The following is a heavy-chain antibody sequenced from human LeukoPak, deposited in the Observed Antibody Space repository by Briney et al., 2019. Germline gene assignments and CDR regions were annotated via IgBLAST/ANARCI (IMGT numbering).Heavy chain of an antibody. CDR3: ARGRLIGVPSGTQPPHDS. CDR1: GYTFTDYY. D-gene: IGHD2-2*01. Sequence: ASVKVSCKASGYTFTDYYIHWVRQAPGQGLEWMGWINVNSGGTEYAPKFQGRVTMTRDTSINIAYMELSRLTSDDSAVYYCARGRLIGVPSGTQPPHDSWGQGTRVTVSS. CDR2: INVNSGGT. J-gene: IGHJ4*02. V-gene: IGHV1-2*02.